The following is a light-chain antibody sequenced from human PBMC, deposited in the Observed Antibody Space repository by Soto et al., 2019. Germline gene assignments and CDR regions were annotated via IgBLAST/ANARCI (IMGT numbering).Light chain of an antibody. V-gene: IGLV2-8*01. CDR2: EVT. Sequence: QSVLTQPPSASGSPGQSLTISCTGTSSDVGGYNYVSWYQQYPGRAPKLMIYEVTKRPSGVPDRFSGSKSGNTASLTVSGLQAEDEADYYCSSYAASNNFYFVFGGGTKLTVL. J-gene: IGLJ3*02. CDR1: SSDVGGYNY. CDR3: SSYAASNNFYFV.